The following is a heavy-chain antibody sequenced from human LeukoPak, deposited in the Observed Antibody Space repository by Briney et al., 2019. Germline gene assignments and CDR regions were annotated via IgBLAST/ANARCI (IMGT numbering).Heavy chain of an antibody. CDR3: ARDHSYGYAYSFDF. V-gene: IGHV3-30*02. J-gene: IGHJ4*02. D-gene: IGHD5-18*01. CDR2: ISYDGNKK. Sequence: GGPLRLSCAASGFTFSNFAMHWVRQAPGKGLHWVAFISYDGNKKYYADSVEGRFTISRDSSKNTVYLEMHSLRPEDTAVYYCARDHSYGYAYSFDFWGRGNLVTVSS. CDR1: GFTFSNFA.